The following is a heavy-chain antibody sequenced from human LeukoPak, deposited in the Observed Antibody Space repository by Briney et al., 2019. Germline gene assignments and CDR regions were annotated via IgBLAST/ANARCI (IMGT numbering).Heavy chain of an antibody. D-gene: IGHD6-19*01. Sequence: GGSLRLSCETSGFTFIIYWMDWVRQAPGKGLEWVSRISNDGSATTYADSVKGRFTISRDNAKNTVYLQMNSLRAEDTAVYYCASLPWLVRWIYYWGEGTLVTVSS. V-gene: IGHV3-74*03. CDR3: ASLPWLVRWIYY. CDR2: ISNDGSAT. CDR1: GFTFIIYW. J-gene: IGHJ4*02.